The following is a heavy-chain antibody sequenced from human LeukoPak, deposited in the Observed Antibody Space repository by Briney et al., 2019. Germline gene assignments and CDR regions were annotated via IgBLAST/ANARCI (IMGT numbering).Heavy chain of an antibody. CDR3: ARDRSGSYPYYFDY. CDR2: ISSRSAYI. D-gene: IGHD1-26*01. V-gene: IGHV3-21*01. CDR1: GFTFSDYS. Sequence: GPLRLSCAASGFTFSDYSMNWVRQAPGKGLEWVSSISSRSAYIHYTDSVKGRFNISRDNAENSLYLQMNNLRADDTAVYYCARDRSGSYPYYFDYWGQGTLVTVSS. J-gene: IGHJ4*02.